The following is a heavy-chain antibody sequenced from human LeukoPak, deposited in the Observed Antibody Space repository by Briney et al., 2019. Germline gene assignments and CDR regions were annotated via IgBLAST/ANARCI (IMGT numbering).Heavy chain of an antibody. V-gene: IGHV3-21*01. D-gene: IGHD2-15*01. Sequence: GGSLRLSCAASGFTFSSYSMNWVRQAPGKGLEWVSSISSSSSYIYYADSVKGRFTISRDNAKNSLYLQMNSLRAEDTAVYYCARDITTMVVAVSRLFGDAFDIWGQGTMVTVSS. CDR3: ARDITTMVVAVSRLFGDAFDI. J-gene: IGHJ3*02. CDR2: ISSSSSYI. CDR1: GFTFSSYS.